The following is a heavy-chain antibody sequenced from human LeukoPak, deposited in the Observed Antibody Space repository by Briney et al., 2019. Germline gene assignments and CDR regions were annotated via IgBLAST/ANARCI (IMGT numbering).Heavy chain of an antibody. D-gene: IGHD5-24*01. J-gene: IGHJ3*02. V-gene: IGHV4-39*01. CDR1: GGSISSSSYY. Sequence: PSETLSLTCTVSGGSISSSSYYWGWIRQPPGKGLEWIGSIYYSGSTYYNPSLKSRVTISVDTSKNQFSLKLSSVTAADTAVYYCARHLIARPGWDAFDIWGQGTMVTVSS. CDR3: ARHLIARPGWDAFDI. CDR2: IYYSGST.